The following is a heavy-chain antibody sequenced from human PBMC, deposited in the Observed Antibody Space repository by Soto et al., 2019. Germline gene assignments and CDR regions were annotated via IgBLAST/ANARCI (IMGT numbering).Heavy chain of an antibody. D-gene: IGHD3-10*01. Sequence: GASVKVSCKASGYTFTSYDINWVRQATGQGLEWMGWMNPNSGNTGYAQKFQGRVTMTRNTSISTAYMELSSLRSEDTAVYYCAREVHRSNNWFDPWGKGTLVPVYS. CDR3: AREVHRSNNWFDP. CDR1: GYTFTSYD. CDR2: MNPNSGNT. J-gene: IGHJ5*02. V-gene: IGHV1-8*01.